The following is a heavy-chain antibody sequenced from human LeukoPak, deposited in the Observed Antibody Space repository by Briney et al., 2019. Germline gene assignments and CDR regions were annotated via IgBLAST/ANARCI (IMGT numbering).Heavy chain of an antibody. V-gene: IGHV3-23*01. J-gene: IGHJ6*04. Sequence: PGGSLRLSCAASGFTFSSYAMSWVRQAPGKGLEWVSSISGSAGSTYYADSVKGRFTISRDNAKNSLYLQMNSLRAEDTAVYYCAELGITMIGGVWGKGTTVTISS. CDR1: GFTFSSYA. D-gene: IGHD3-10*02. CDR2: ISGSAGST. CDR3: AELGITMIGGV.